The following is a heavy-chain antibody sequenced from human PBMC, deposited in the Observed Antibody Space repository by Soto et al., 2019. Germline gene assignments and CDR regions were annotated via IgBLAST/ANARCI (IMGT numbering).Heavy chain of an antibody. CDR3: ARVKEWELPPLDY. Sequence: ASVKVSCKASGYTFTGYYMHWVRQAPGQGLEWMGWINPNSGGTNYAQKFQGRVTMTRDTSISTAYMELSRLRSDDTAVYYCARVKEWELPPLDYWGQGTLVTVSS. CDR1: GYTFTGYY. CDR2: INPNSGGT. D-gene: IGHD1-26*01. J-gene: IGHJ4*02. V-gene: IGHV1-2*02.